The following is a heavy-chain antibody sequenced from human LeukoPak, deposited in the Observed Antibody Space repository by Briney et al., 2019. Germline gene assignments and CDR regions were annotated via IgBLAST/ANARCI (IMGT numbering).Heavy chain of an antibody. CDR2: INWDDDK. Sequence: SGPALVKPTQTLTLTCTFSGFSLSTRGMCVSWIRQTPGKTLERLARINWDDDKDYSTSRKTRLTISTYTSKTQMVLTMTNMDPVDTATYYCARMVAARQQNWFDPWGQGTLVTVSS. D-gene: IGHD6-6*01. CDR1: GFSLSTRGMC. J-gene: IGHJ5*02. V-gene: IGHV2-70*11. CDR3: ARMVAARQQNWFDP.